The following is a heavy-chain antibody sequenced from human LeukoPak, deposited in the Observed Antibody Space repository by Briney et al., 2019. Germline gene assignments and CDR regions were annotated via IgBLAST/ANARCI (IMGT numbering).Heavy chain of an antibody. CDR3: AKATGITMIVVVPRYFDY. CDR1: GFTFSSYA. D-gene: IGHD3-22*01. V-gene: IGHV3-23*01. J-gene: IGHJ4*02. CDR2: ISGSGGST. Sequence: GGSLRLSCAASGFTFSSYAMSWGRQAPGKGLEWVSAISGSGGSTYYADSVKGRFTISRDNSKNTLYLQMHTLRAEDTAVYYCAKATGITMIVVVPRYFDYWGQGTLVTVSS.